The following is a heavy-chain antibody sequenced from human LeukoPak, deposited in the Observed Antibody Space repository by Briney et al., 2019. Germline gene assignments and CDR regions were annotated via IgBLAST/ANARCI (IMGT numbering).Heavy chain of an antibody. Sequence: ASVKVSCKASGYTFTSYGISWVRQAPGQGLEWMGWISAYNGNTNYAQKLQGRVTMTTDTSTRTAYMELRSLRSDDTAVYYCARHSSSSGGDWSDPWGQGTLVTVSS. CDR1: GYTFTSYG. D-gene: IGHD6-6*01. CDR2: ISAYNGNT. CDR3: ARHSSSSGGDWSDP. J-gene: IGHJ5*02. V-gene: IGHV1-18*01.